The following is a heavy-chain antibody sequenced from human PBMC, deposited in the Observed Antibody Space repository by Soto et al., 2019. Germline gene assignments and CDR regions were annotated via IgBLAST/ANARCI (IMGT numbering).Heavy chain of an antibody. J-gene: IGHJ4*02. CDR3: ADETSMAAY. CDR2: ISYDGNDE. CDR1: GFTFSDFP. Sequence: GGSLRLSCVASGFTFSDFPLHWVRRAPGKGLEWVAVISYDGNDESYSDSVKGRFTISRDNSKTTVYLQMNSLRAEDTAVYYCADETSMAAYWGQGTLVTVSS. V-gene: IGHV3-30-3*01. D-gene: IGHD2-8*01.